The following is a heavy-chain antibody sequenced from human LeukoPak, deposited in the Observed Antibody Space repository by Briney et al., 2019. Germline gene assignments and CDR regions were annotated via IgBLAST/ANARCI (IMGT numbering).Heavy chain of an antibody. Sequence: LETLSLTCTVSGGSISSYYWSWIRQPPGRGLEWIGYIFYSGSTNYNPSLKSRVTISVDTSKNQFSLTLNSVTAADTAVYYCARGWRGVVGATSFDYWGQGTLVTVSS. D-gene: IGHD1-26*01. V-gene: IGHV4-59*01. CDR3: ARGWRGVVGATSFDY. CDR1: GGSISSYY. J-gene: IGHJ4*02. CDR2: IFYSGST.